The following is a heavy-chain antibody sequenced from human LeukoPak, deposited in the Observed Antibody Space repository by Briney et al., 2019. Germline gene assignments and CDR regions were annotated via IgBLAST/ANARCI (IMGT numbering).Heavy chain of an antibody. CDR3: ARDQRDYDFWSGYLLDY. Sequence: GSLRLSCAASGFTFSSYWMSWVRQAPGKGLEWVANTKQDGSEKYYVDSVKGRFTISRDNAKNSLYLQMNSLRAEDTAVYYCARDQRDYDFWSGYLLDYWGQGTLVTVSS. CDR1: GFTFSSYW. CDR2: TKQDGSEK. V-gene: IGHV3-7*01. J-gene: IGHJ4*02. D-gene: IGHD3-3*01.